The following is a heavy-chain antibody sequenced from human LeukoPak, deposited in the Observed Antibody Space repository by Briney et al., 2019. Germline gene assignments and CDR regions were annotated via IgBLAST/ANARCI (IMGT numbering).Heavy chain of an antibody. V-gene: IGHV5-51*01. D-gene: IGHD6-13*01. CDR1: GYSFTNYW. Sequence: GESLKISCKSSGYSFTNYWIAWVRQMPGKGLEWMGIIYSGDSDIRYSPSFQGQVTISADKSISTAYLQWSSLKASDTAIYYCARRRGYTSSWYDYWGQGTLVTVSS. CDR3: ARRRGYTSSWYDY. J-gene: IGHJ4*02. CDR2: IYSGDSDI.